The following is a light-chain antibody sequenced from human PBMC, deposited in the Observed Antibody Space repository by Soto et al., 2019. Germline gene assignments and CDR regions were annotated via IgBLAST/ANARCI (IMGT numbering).Light chain of an antibody. CDR3: QQYNSYSGYT. J-gene: IGKJ2*01. Sequence: DIQMTQSPSTLSASVGDRVTITCRASQSMSSWLAWYQQKPWKAPNLLIYEASTLQSGVPSRFCGSGSGTGFTLTTSGLQTDDFAPYYCQQYNSYSGYTFGQGTKLEIK. CDR2: EAS. V-gene: IGKV1-5*03. CDR1: QSMSSW.